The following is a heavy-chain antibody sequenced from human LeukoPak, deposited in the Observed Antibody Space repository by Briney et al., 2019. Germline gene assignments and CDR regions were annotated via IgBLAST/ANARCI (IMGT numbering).Heavy chain of an antibody. D-gene: IGHD3-22*01. CDR3: ARGQYYYDSSGLMNGMDV. CDR2: INPNSGGT. J-gene: IGHJ6*02. V-gene: IGHV1-2*02. Sequence: GASVKVSCKASGYTFTGYYMHWVRQAPGQGLEWMGWINPNSGGTNYAQKFQGRVTMTRDTSISTAYMELSRLRSDDTAVYYCARGQYYYDSSGLMNGMDVWGQGTTVTVSS. CDR1: GYTFTGYY.